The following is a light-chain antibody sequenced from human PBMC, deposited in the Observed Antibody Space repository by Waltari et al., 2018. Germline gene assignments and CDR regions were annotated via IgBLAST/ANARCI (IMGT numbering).Light chain of an antibody. CDR3: CSYAGSSTFEGVV. CDR1: SSDVGSYNL. CDR2: EGS. Sequence: QSALTQPASVSGSPGQSITISCTGTSSDVGSYNLVSWYQQHPGKAPKRMIYEGSKRPSGVSNRFSGSKSGNTASLTISGLQAEDEADYYCCSYAGSSTFEGVVFGGGTKLTVL. V-gene: IGLV2-23*03. J-gene: IGLJ2*01.